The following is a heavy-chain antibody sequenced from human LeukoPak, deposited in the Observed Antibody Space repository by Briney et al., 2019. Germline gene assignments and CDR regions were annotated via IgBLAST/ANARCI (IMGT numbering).Heavy chain of an antibody. CDR1: GFTFSRYG. CDR3: AKDCRDIVVVPAAI. V-gene: IGHV3-23*01. CDR2: LSDSGGST. D-gene: IGHD2-2*02. Sequence: GGTLRLSCAASGFTFSRYGMSWVRQAPGKGLEWVSGLSDSGGSTYYADSVKGRFTISRDNSKNTLYLQMNSLRAEDTAVYYCAKDCRDIVVVPAAIWGQGTLVTASS. J-gene: IGHJ4*02.